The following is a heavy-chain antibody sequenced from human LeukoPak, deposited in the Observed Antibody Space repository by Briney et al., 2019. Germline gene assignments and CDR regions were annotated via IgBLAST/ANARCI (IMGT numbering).Heavy chain of an antibody. CDR1: GGSFSGYY. D-gene: IGHD3-3*01. Sequence: SETLSLTCAVYGGSFSGYYWSWIRQPPGKGLEWIGEINHSGSTNYNPSLKSRVTISVDTSKNQFSLKLSSVTAADTAVYYCARRITIFGVVISRPGWFDPWGQGTLVTVSP. CDR2: INHSGST. J-gene: IGHJ5*02. CDR3: ARRITIFGVVISRPGWFDP. V-gene: IGHV4-34*01.